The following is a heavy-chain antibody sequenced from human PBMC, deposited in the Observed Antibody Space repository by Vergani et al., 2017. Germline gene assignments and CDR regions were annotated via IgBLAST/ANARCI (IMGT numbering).Heavy chain of an antibody. V-gene: IGHV3-23*01. Sequence: EVRLLESGGKLVQPGGSLRLSCAASGFTFSSSAMSWVRQAPGKGLEWVSAITGSGSNTYYADSVKGRFTISRDNSKNTLYLQMNSLRAEDTAVYYCAKGGSGWYGSQIDYWGQGTLVTVSS. D-gene: IGHD6-19*01. CDR3: AKGGSGWYGSQIDY. CDR1: GFTFSSSA. J-gene: IGHJ4*02. CDR2: ITGSGSNT.